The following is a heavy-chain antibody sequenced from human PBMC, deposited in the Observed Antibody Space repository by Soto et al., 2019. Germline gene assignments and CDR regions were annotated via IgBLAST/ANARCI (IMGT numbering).Heavy chain of an antibody. Sequence: ASVQVSCKASGYTFTSYYMHWVRQAPGQGLEWMGIINPSGGSTSYAQKFQGRVTMTRDTSTSTVYMELSSLRSEDTAVYYCARPIAAALSWFGPCGQGTLVTVSS. J-gene: IGHJ5*02. V-gene: IGHV1-46*01. D-gene: IGHD6-13*01. CDR1: GYTFTSYY. CDR3: ARPIAAALSWFGP. CDR2: INPSGGST.